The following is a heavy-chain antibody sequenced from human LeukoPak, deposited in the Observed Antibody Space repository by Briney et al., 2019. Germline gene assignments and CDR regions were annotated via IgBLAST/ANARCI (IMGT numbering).Heavy chain of an antibody. CDR2: IFHSGST. CDR3: ARSSSWSGLDY. V-gene: IGHV4-30-2*01. D-gene: IGHD6-13*01. Sequence: SETLSLTCAVSGGSISGGAYSWSWIRQPPGKGLEWIGYIFHSGSTYYNPSLKSRVIISVDRSKNQFSLKLSSVTAADTAVYYCARSSSWSGLDYWGQGTQVTVSS. J-gene: IGHJ4*02. CDR1: GGSISGGAYS.